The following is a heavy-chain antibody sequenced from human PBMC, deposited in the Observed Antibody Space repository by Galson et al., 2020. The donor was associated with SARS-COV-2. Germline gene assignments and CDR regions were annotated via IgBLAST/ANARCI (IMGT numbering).Heavy chain of an antibody. CDR1: GFTASRYW. J-gene: IGHJ4*02. CDR2: IKEDGREK. Sequence: GGSLGLSCVASGFTASRYWMTWVRQAPGKGLEWVANIKEDGREKYYVDSVKGRFTISRDNAKNSLYLQMNSLRVEDTAVYYCARDHYDYIWGSYRANFDYWGQGTLVSVSS. D-gene: IGHD3-16*01. CDR3: ARDHYDYIWGSYRANFDY. V-gene: IGHV3-7*01.